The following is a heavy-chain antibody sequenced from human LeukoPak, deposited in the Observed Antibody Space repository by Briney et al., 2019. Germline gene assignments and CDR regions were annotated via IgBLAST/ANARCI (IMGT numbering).Heavy chain of an antibody. V-gene: IGHV4-39*01. CDR1: GGSMSSSSNY. D-gene: IGHD6-13*01. CDR2: IYYSGST. CDR3: ARHKAVAGAGTDC. Sequence: SETLSLPCTVSGGSMSSSSNYWGWIRQPPGKGLEWIGSIYYSGSTYYNPSLKSRVTISVDTSKKQFSLKLSSVTAADTAVYYCARHKAVAGAGTDCWGQGTLVIVSS. J-gene: IGHJ4*02.